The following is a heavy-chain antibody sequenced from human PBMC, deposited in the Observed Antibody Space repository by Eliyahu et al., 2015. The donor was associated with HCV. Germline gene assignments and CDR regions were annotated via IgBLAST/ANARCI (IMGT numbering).Heavy chain of an antibody. CDR2: IKYDGSQK. CDR1: GLTFNSKW. CDR3: ATANDWRSDC. V-gene: IGHV3-7*05. D-gene: IGHD3-9*01. Sequence: EVQLMESGGDLVQPGGSLRLSCAASGLTFNSKWMSWIRXAPGKGLEWLAGIKYDGSQKYYGGSVQGRFTISRDNAKXSLYLDMSSLRAEDTALYYCATANDWRSDCWGQGTLVTVSS. J-gene: IGHJ4*02.